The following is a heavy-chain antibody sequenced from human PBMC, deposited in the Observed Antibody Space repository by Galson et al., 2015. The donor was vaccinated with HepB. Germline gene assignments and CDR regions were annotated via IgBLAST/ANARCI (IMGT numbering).Heavy chain of an antibody. D-gene: IGHD5-18*01. J-gene: IGHJ4*02. CDR1: GFTFSSYA. CDR3: ATHTAMVTSPIDY. V-gene: IGHV3-23*01. Sequence: SLRLSCAASGFTFSSYAMSWVRQAPGKGLEWVSAISGSGGSTYYTDSVKGRFTISRDNSKNTLYLQMNSLRAEDTAVYYCATHTAMVTSPIDYWGQGTLVTVSS. CDR2: ISGSGGST.